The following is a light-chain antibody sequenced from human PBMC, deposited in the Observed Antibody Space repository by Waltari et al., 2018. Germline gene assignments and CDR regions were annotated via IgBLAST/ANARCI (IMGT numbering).Light chain of an antibody. Sequence: QSALTQTATVSGSPGQSITISCTGIRSGIESYNCVSWYQQHPGKAPTLIIYDVTKRPSGVSHRFSGSKSGNTASLTISGLQAADEADYYCCSHAGSAISVFGGGTRLTVL. J-gene: IGLJ3*02. CDR1: RSGIESYNC. CDR3: CSHAGSAISV. V-gene: IGLV2-23*02. CDR2: DVT.